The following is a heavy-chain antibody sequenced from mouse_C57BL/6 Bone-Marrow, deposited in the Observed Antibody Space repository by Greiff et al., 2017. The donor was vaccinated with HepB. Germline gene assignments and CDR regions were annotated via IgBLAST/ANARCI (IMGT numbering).Heavy chain of an antibody. CDR2: IRSKSNNYAT. D-gene: IGHD1-1*01. CDR1: GFSFNTYA. CDR3: VRNYYGSSLAY. V-gene: IGHV10-1*01. J-gene: IGHJ3*01. Sequence: EVKLVESGGGLVQPKGSLKLSCAASGFSFNTYAMNWVRQAPGKGLEWVARIRSKSNNYATYYADSVKDRFTISRDDSESMLYLQMNNLKTEDTAMYYCVRNYYGSSLAYWGQGTLVTVSA.